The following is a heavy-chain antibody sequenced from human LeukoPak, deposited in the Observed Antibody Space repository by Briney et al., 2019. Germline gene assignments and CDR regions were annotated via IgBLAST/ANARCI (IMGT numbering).Heavy chain of an antibody. V-gene: IGHV3-9*01. J-gene: IGHJ4*02. D-gene: IGHD3-16*01. CDR1: GFTFDDYA. CDR3: AKALGGGPRKFWGFDY. CDR2: ISWNSGSI. Sequence: GRSLRLSCAASGFTFDDYAMHWVRQAPGKGLEWYSGISWNSGSIGYADSVKGRFTISRDNAKNSLYLQMNSLRAEDTALYYCAKALGGGPRKFWGFDYWGQGTLVTVSS.